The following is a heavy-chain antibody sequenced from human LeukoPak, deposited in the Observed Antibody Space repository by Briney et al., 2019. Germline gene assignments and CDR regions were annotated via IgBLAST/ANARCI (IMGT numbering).Heavy chain of an antibody. V-gene: IGHV3-21*01. J-gene: IGHJ3*01. D-gene: IGHD6-19*01. CDR3: ARDGSSGGP. Sequence: GGSLRLSCAASGFTFSSYRMNWVRQAPGKGLEWVSSISSSSSYIYYAGSVKGRFTISRDNAKNSLYLQMNSLRAEDTAVYYCARDGSSGGPWGQGTMVTVSS. CDR1: GFTFSSYR. CDR2: ISSSSSYI.